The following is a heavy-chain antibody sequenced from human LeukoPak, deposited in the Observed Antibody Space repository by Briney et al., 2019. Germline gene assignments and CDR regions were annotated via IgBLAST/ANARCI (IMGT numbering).Heavy chain of an antibody. CDR3: ASPTSDD. J-gene: IGHJ4*02. V-gene: IGHV4-38-2*02. CDR1: GYSISSGYY. Sequence: SETLSLTCTVSGYSISSGYYWGWIRQPPGKGLEWIGSIYYSGSTYYNPSLKSRVTISVDTSKNQFSLKLSSVTAADTAVYYCASPTSDDWGQGTLVTVSS. CDR2: IYYSGST.